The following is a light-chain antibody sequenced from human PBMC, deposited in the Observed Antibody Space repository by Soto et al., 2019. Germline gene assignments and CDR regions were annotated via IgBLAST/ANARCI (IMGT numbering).Light chain of an antibody. Sequence: EIVLTQSPGTLSLSPGERATLSCRASQSVSSSYLAWYQQRPGQAPRLLIYGVSSRASGIPDRFSGSVSGTDFTLTISRLEPEDSAVYYCQQYDRIPGFTFGGGTKVEI. CDR3: QQYDRIPGFT. CDR1: QSVSSSY. CDR2: GVS. J-gene: IGKJ4*01. V-gene: IGKV3-20*01.